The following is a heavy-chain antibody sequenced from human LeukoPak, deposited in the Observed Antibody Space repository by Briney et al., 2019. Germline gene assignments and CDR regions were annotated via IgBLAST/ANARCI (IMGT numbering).Heavy chain of an antibody. Sequence: TAETLSLTCTVSGGSISSSSYYWGWIRQPPGKGLEWIGNIYYSGTTYYNPSLKSRVTISVDTSKNQSSLKLSSVTAADTAVYYCARQVGSGYYGMDVWGQGTTVTVSS. CDR1: GGSISSSSYY. D-gene: IGHD1-26*01. V-gene: IGHV4-39*01. J-gene: IGHJ6*02. CDR2: IYYSGTT. CDR3: ARQVGSGYYGMDV.